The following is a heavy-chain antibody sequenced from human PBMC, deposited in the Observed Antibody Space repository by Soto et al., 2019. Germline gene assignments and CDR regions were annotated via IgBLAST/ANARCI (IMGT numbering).Heavy chain of an antibody. D-gene: IGHD1-26*01. CDR2: IYHSGST. CDR3: ARRYGGNLDY. V-gene: IGHV4-59*08. Sequence: PSETLSLTCTVSGGSISSYYWSWIRQPPGKGLEWIGYIYHSGSTYYNPSLKSRVTISVDRSKNQFSLKLSSVTAADTAVYYCARRYGGNLDYWGQGTLVTVSS. CDR1: GGSISSYY. J-gene: IGHJ4*02.